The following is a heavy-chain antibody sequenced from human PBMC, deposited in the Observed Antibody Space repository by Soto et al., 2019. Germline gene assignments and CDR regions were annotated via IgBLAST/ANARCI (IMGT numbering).Heavy chain of an antibody. D-gene: IGHD2-21*02. Sequence: SETLSLTCTVSGGSISGYYWSWIRQPPGKGLEWIGYMYNTGSTVYNPSFKSRVTISVDTSKNQFSLKLNSVTAADTAVYYCARDLWGYCGTDCYPLDVWGQGTAIT. CDR3: ARDLWGYCGTDCYPLDV. V-gene: IGHV4-59*01. J-gene: IGHJ6*02. CDR1: GGSISGYY. CDR2: MYNTGST.